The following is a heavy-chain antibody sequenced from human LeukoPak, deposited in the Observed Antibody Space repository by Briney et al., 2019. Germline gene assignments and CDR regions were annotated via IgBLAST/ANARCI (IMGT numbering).Heavy chain of an antibody. CDR3: ASRISSGAFDI. Sequence: GGSLGLSCAASGFTVSSNYMSWVRQAPGKGLEWVSVIYSGGSTYYADSVKGRFTISRDNSKNTLYLQMNSLRAEDTAVYYCASRISSGAFDIWGQGTMVTVSS. D-gene: IGHD3-22*01. CDR1: GFTVSSNY. V-gene: IGHV3-53*01. J-gene: IGHJ3*02. CDR2: IYSGGST.